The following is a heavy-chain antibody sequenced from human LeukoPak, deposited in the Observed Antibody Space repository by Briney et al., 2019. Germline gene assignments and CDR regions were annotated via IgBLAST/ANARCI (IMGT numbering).Heavy chain of an antibody. D-gene: IGHD6-13*01. CDR1: GYTFTSYG. J-gene: IGHJ5*02. V-gene: IGHV1-18*04. Sequence: ASVKVSCKASGYTFTSYGISWVRQAPGQGLEWMGWISAYNGNTNYAQKLQGRVTMTTDTSTSTAYMELRSLRSDDTAVYYCARDPVIAAAGTGDNWFDPCGQGTLFTVSS. CDR2: ISAYNGNT. CDR3: ARDPVIAAAGTGDNWFDP.